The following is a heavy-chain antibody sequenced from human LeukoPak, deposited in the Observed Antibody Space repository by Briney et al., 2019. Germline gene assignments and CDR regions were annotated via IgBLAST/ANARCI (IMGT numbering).Heavy chain of an antibody. J-gene: IGHJ4*02. CDR1: GASISSSGYY. CDR2: IYYSGST. Sequence: PSETLSFTCTVSGASISSSGYYWGWIRQPPGKRLEWIATIYYSGSTYYTPSIKSRVTISVDTSKNMFPLKLNSVTAAVTAVYYGAIHVGGSAYFDYGNQGTLVTASS. CDR3: AIHVGGSAYFDY. V-gene: IGHV4-39*01. D-gene: IGHD2-15*01.